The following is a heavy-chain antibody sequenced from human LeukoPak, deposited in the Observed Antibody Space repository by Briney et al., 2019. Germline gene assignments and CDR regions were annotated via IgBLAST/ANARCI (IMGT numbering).Heavy chain of an antibody. Sequence: PSETLSLTCTVSGASISSYYWSWIRQSPGKGLEWIGYIYYSGRTNYNPSLKSRVTISVDTSKNQFSLKLSSVTAAGTAVYYCARLDYGDHVNAFDIWGQGTMVTVSS. J-gene: IGHJ3*02. D-gene: IGHD4-17*01. CDR3: ARLDYGDHVNAFDI. V-gene: IGHV4-59*01. CDR2: IYYSGRT. CDR1: GASISSYY.